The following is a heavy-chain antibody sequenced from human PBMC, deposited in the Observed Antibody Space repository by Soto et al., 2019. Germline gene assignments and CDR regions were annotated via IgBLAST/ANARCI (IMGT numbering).Heavy chain of an antibody. CDR1: GFTFSSYG. CDR2: ISYDGSNK. J-gene: IGHJ4*02. Sequence: QTGGSLRLSCAASGFTFSSYGMHWVRQAPGKGLEWVAVISYDGSNKYYADSVKGRFTISRDNSKNTLYLQMNSLRAEDTAVYYCAKDGLGYSSGWYYFDYWGQGTLVTVSS. D-gene: IGHD6-19*01. CDR3: AKDGLGYSSGWYYFDY. V-gene: IGHV3-30*18.